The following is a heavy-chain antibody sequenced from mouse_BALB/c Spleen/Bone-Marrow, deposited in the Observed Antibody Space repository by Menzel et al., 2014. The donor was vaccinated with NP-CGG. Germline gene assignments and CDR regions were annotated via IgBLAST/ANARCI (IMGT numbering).Heavy chain of an antibody. CDR3: ARDKGYYDYDEGYFDY. J-gene: IGHJ2*01. D-gene: IGHD2-4*01. V-gene: IGHV7-3*02. CDR1: GFTFTDYY. Sequence: EVKVVESGGGLVQPGGSLRLSCATSGFTFTDYYMSWVRQPPGKALEWLGFIRNKANGYTTEYSASVKGRFTISRDNSQSILYLQMNTLRAEDSATYYCARDKGYYDYDEGYFDYWGQGTTLTVSS. CDR2: IRNKANGYTT.